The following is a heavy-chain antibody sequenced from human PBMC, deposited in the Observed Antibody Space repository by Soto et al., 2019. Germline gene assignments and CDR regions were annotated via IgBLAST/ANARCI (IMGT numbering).Heavy chain of an antibody. J-gene: IGHJ4*02. CDR1: GFTVVNY. CDR2: LYGGGTT. Sequence: PGGSLRLSCAVSGFTVVNYMSWVRQAPGRGLEWVSVLYGGGTTYYADSVKDRFTISRDNSKNTLYLQMNSLRAEDTAVYYCAKPPDYNWNDYWGQGTLVTVSS. D-gene: IGHD1-20*01. CDR3: AKPPDYNWNDY. V-gene: IGHV3-66*04.